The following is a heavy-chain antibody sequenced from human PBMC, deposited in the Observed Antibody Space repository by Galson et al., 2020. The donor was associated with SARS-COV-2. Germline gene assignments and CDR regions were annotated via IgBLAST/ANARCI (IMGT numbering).Heavy chain of an antibody. J-gene: IGHJ3*02. CDR3: ARHYVIEDAFDM. D-gene: IGHD3-10*02. V-gene: IGHV4-39*01. CDR1: GGAIRSRNYY. Sequence: SETLSLTCTVSGGAIRSRNYYWGWIRQPPGRRLEWIGSIYYGGGTHYSPSLKSRVTISVDRTKNQFSLKLHSVTAADTAVYYCARHYVIEDAFDMWGRGTMVTVSS. CDR2: IYYGGGT.